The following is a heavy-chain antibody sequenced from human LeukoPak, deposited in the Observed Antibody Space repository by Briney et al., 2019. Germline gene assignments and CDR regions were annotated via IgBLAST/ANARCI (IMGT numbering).Heavy chain of an antibody. J-gene: IGHJ4*02. D-gene: IGHD6-19*01. V-gene: IGHV3-74*01. Sequence: GRSLRLSCAASGFTFDDYAMHWVRQAPGKGLVWVSRINTDGSSTTYADSVKGRFTISRDNAKNTLYLQMNSLRAEDTAVYYCAREGPSSGWYFDYWGQGTLVTVSS. CDR1: GFTFDDYA. CDR2: INTDGSST. CDR3: AREGPSSGWYFDY.